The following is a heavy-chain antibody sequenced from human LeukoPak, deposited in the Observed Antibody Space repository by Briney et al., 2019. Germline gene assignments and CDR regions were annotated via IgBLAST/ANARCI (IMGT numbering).Heavy chain of an antibody. Sequence: GRSLRLSCAATGFTFDDYAMHWVRQAPGEGLEWVSGISWNSGSIGYADSVKGRFTISRDNAKNSLYLQMNSLRAEDTALYYCAKLPVVEMATIGDAFDIWGQGTMVTVSS. J-gene: IGHJ3*02. V-gene: IGHV3-9*01. CDR3: AKLPVVEMATIGDAFDI. CDR2: ISWNSGSI. D-gene: IGHD5-24*01. CDR1: GFTFDDYA.